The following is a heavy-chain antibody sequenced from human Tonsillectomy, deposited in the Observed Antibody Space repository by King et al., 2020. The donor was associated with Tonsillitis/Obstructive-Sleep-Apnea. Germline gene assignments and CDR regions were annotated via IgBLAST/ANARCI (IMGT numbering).Heavy chain of an antibody. CDR1: GFPFTSYG. V-gene: IGHV3-30*18. J-gene: IGHJ4*02. CDR3: AKDFSGRVNF. CDR2: ISYDGSNQ. D-gene: IGHD1-26*01. Sequence: VQLVESGGGVVQPGRSLRLSCAASGFPFTSYGMHWVRQAPGKGLEWVALISYDGSNQYSADSVKGRFTISRDNSNNTLYLQMNSLRAEDTAVYYCAKDFSGRVNFWGQGTLVTVSS.